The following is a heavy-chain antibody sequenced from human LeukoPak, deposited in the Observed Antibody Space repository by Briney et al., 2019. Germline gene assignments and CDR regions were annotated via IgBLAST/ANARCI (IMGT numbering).Heavy chain of an antibody. D-gene: IGHD3-10*01. CDR3: VRERSFFGENY. J-gene: IGHJ4*02. V-gene: IGHV4-39*02. Sequence: SETLSLTSTVSGDSIITSRYYWAWIRQPPGKGLEWIGSISYSGSTNYDPSLKSRVTISVDTSKNQFSLQLSSVTAADTAFYYCVRERSFFGENYWGQGTLVTVSS. CDR2: ISYSGST. CDR1: GDSIITSRYY.